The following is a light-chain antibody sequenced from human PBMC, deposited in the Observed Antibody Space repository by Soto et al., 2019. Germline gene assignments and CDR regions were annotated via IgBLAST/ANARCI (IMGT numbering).Light chain of an antibody. V-gene: IGKV1-33*01. Sequence: IQRTQAPSSLSASVGYRVTITGQASQDIKNYLNWYQQKSGKAPKLLIYDASDLETGVPSRFSGSGSGTDFTFTINSLQPEDIATYYCQQYDNLPLTFGGGTKVDIK. CDR3: QQYDNLPLT. CDR2: DAS. CDR1: QDIKNY. J-gene: IGKJ4*01.